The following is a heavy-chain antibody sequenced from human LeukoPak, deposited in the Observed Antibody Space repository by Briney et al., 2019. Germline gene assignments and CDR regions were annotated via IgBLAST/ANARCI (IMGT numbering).Heavy chain of an antibody. CDR3: ARAVYCSSTSCYYFGLNPGDNWFDP. D-gene: IGHD2-2*01. V-gene: IGHV1-8*01. CDR1: GYTFTSYD. J-gene: IGHJ5*02. CDR2: MNPNSGNT. Sequence: AASVKVSRKASGYTFTSYDINWVRQATGQGLEWMGWMNPNSGNTGYAQKFQGRVTMTRNTSISTAYMELSSLRSEDTAVYYCARAVYCSSTSCYYFGLNPGDNWFDPWGQGTLVTVSS.